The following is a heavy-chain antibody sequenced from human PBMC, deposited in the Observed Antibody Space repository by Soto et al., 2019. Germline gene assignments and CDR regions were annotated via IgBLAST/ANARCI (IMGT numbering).Heavy chain of an antibody. Sequence: SETLSLTCTVSGGSISSGGYYWSWIRQHPGKGLEWIGYIYYSGSTYYNPSLKSRVTISVDTSKNQFSLKLSSVTAADTAVYYCARSYDFWSGYHYAIDYWGQGTLVTVSS. CDR2: IYYSGST. CDR3: ARSYDFWSGYHYAIDY. V-gene: IGHV4-31*03. CDR1: GGSISSGGYY. D-gene: IGHD3-3*01. J-gene: IGHJ4*02.